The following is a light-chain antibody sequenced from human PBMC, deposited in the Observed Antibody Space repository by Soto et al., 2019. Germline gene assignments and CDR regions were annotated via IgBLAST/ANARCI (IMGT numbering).Light chain of an antibody. J-gene: IGKJ1*01. Sequence: EMVLTQSRSPLSLSQEARATLYSRASQSVSSYLLWYQQKPGQAPRLLIYGASSRATGIPDRFSGSGSGTDFTLTISRLEPEDFAVYYCQQYGCSLWPVGQGAKVDNK. V-gene: IGKV3-20*01. CDR2: GAS. CDR1: QSVSSY. CDR3: QQYGCSLWP.